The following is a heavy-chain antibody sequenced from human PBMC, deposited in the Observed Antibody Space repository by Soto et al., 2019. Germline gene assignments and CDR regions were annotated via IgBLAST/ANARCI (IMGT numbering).Heavy chain of an antibody. CDR1: GGSIIDFY. V-gene: IGHV4-59*01. D-gene: IGHD5-18*01. Sequence: SETLSLTCTVSGGSIIDFYWSWIRQPPGKGLEWIGYIYDSGNTKYNPSLKSRVTVSVHTSKNQFSLNLSSVTAADTAVYYCARGPRGYTYGGWVAPWGQGILVTVSS. CDR3: ARGPRGYTYGGWVAP. J-gene: IGHJ5*02. CDR2: IYDSGNT.